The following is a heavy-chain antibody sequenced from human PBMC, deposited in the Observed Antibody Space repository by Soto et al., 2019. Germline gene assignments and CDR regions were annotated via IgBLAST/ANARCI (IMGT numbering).Heavy chain of an antibody. D-gene: IGHD1-20*01. CDR1: GVSISSSSYY. Sequence: SETLSLTCTVSGVSISSSSYYWGWIRQPPGKGLEWIGSIYYSGSTYYNPSLKSRVTISVDTSKNQFSLKLSSVTAADTAVYYCARPGDSKWNRQQPYYYMDVWGKGTTVTVSS. V-gene: IGHV4-39*01. J-gene: IGHJ6*03. CDR2: IYYSGST. CDR3: ARPGDSKWNRQQPYYYMDV.